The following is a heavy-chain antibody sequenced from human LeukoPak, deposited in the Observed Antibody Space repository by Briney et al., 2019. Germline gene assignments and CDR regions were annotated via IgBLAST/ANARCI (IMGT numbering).Heavy chain of an antibody. CDR3: AREVDSSSWYLYYYYMDV. CDR2: INSDGSST. Sequence: PGGSLRLSCAASGFTFSSYWMHWVRQAPGKGLVWVSRINSDGSSTSYADSVKGRFTISRNNAKNTLYLQMNSLRAEDTAVYYCAREVDSSSWYLYYYYMDVWGKGTTVTISS. J-gene: IGHJ6*03. D-gene: IGHD6-13*01. V-gene: IGHV3-74*01. CDR1: GFTFSSYW.